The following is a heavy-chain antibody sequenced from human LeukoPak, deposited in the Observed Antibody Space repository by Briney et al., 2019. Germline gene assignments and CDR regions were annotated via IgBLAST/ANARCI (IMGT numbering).Heavy chain of an antibody. CDR2: ISYSGST. D-gene: IGHD2-15*01. Sequence: SETLSLTCTVSGGSISSTTYYWGWIRQPPGKGLEWIGSISYSGSTHYNPSLKSRVTISADTSKNQFSLKLSSVTAADTAVYYCARSIVVVVPATYDYWGQGTLVTVSS. V-gene: IGHV4-39*01. J-gene: IGHJ4*02. CDR3: ARSIVVVVPATYDY. CDR1: GGSISSTTYY.